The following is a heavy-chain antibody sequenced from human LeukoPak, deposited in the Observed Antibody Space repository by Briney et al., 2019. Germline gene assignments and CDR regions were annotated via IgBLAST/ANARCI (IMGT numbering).Heavy chain of an antibody. CDR2: IYYSGST. D-gene: IGHD4-23*01. V-gene: IGHV4-59*01. Sequence: PSETLSLTCAVSAGSISPYYWSWIRQPPGKGLEWLGYIYYSGSTDYNPSLMGRLTISVDTSKNQFSLTLTSVTEADTAVYYCARDYGGKLDYWGHGTLVTVSS. J-gene: IGHJ4*01. CDR3: ARDYGGKLDY. CDR1: AGSISPYY.